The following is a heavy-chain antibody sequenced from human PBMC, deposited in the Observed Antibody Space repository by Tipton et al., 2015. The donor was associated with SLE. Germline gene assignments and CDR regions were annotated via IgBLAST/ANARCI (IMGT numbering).Heavy chain of an antibody. V-gene: IGHV4-39*07. D-gene: IGHD1-20*01. J-gene: IGHJ4*02. CDR3: ARDLTGLGFDY. CDR1: GGSISSSSYY. CDR2: IYYSGST. Sequence: TLSLTCTVSGGSISSSSYYWGWIRQPPGKGLEWIGIIYYSGSTHYNPSLKSRVTISVDTSKNQFSLKLSSVTAADTAVYYCARDLTGLGFDYWGQGTLVTVSS.